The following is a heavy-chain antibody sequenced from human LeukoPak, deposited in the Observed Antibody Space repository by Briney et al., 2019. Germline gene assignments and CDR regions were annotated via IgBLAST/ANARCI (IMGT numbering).Heavy chain of an antibody. CDR2: IYTNGST. CDR3: ARDRAAGMEGRDWFDP. J-gene: IGHJ5*02. CDR1: GGSISSYY. D-gene: IGHD6-13*01. Sequence: SETLSLTCTVSGGSISSYYWSWIRQPAGKGLEWIGRIYTNGSTNYNPSLKSRVTMSVDTSKSQFSLKLSSVTAADTAVYYCARDRAAGMEGRDWFDPWGQGTLVTVSS. V-gene: IGHV4-4*07.